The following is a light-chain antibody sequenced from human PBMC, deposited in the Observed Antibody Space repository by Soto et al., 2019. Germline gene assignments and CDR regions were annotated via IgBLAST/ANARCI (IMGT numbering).Light chain of an antibody. CDR2: RSN. V-gene: IGLV1-44*01. CDR1: SSNIGRNT. J-gene: IGLJ2*01. CDR3: AAWDDNLNGVI. Sequence: QSVLTQPPSASGTPGQRVTISCSGSSSNIGRNTVDWYQQLPGTAPKLLIYRSNQRPSGVPDRFSGSKSGTSASLAISGLQSEDEADYYCAAWDDNLNGVIFGGRTKLTVL.